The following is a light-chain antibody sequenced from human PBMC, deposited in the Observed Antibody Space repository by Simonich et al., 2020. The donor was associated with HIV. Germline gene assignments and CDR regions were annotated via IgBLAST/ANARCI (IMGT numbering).Light chain of an antibody. CDR1: QSLSSS. CDR2: DAS. Sequence: EIVMTQSPATLSVSPGERATLSCRASQSLSSSLAWYQQKPGQAPRLLIYDASTRATGIPARCSGSGSGTEFTLTISSLEPEDFAVYYCQQRSNWPPWTFGQGTKVEIK. V-gene: IGKV3-15*01. CDR3: QQRSNWPPWT. J-gene: IGKJ1*01.